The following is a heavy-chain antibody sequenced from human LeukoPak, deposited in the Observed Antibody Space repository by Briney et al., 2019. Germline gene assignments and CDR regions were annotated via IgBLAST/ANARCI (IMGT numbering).Heavy chain of an antibody. CDR1: GGSITSYY. CDR3: ARKTTGWFDP. V-gene: IGHV4-59*01. J-gene: IGHJ5*02. D-gene: IGHD1-1*01. Sequence: PSETLSLTCTVSGGSITSYYWSWIRQPPGKGPEWIGYIQYSGSTNYNPSLKSRVTISSDTSKNQFSLKLSSVTAADTAVYYCARKTTGWFDPWGQGTLVTVSS. CDR2: IQYSGST.